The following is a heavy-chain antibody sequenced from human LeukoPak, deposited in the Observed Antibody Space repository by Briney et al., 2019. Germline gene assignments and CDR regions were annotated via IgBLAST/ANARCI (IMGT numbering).Heavy chain of an antibody. J-gene: IGHJ6*03. D-gene: IGHD1-1*01. CDR2: INPNSGGT. CDR1: GYTFTSYY. V-gene: IGHV1-2*02. Sequence: ASVKVSCKASGYTFTSYYMHWVRQAPGQGLEWMGWINPNSGGTNYAQKFQGRVTMTRDTSISTAYMELSRLRSDDTAVYYCARAAGTGYYYYMDVWGQGTLVTVSS. CDR3: ARAAGTGYYYYMDV.